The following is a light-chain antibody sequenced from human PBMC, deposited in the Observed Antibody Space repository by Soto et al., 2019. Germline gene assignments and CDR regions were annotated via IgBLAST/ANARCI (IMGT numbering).Light chain of an antibody. CDR1: SSNIGAGYD. CDR2: GNS. CDR3: LSYDSTLSCLV. V-gene: IGLV1-40*01. Sequence: QSVLTQPPSVSGAPGQRVTISCTGSSSNIGAGYDVHWYQQLPGTAPKLLIYGNSNRPSGVPDLFFGPKSGTSASLAITGLQAEDEADSYCLSYDSTLSCLVFGTWTKLNVL. J-gene: IGLJ1*01.